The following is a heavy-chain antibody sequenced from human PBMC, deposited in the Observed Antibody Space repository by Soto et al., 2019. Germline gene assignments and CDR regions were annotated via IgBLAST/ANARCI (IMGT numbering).Heavy chain of an antibody. CDR1: GDSFDEYW. J-gene: IGHJ4*02. D-gene: IGHD4-17*01. CDR3: ASRTHGDYGPVDC. CDR2: IYPGDSDT. V-gene: IGHV5-51*01. Sequence: GESIKISCKASGDSFDEYWSAWVRQMPDRGLEWMGIIYPGDSDTRYSPSFQGQVTISVDTSVTTAYLQWGSLRASDTAMDYCASRTHGDYGPVDCWGRGTLVTVSS.